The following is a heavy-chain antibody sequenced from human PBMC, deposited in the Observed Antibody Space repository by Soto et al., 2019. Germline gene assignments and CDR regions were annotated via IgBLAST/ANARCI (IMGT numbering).Heavy chain of an antibody. CDR1: GGTFSSYT. Sequence: SVKVSCKASGGTFSSYTISWVRQAPGQGLEWMGRIIPILGIANYAQKFQGRVTITADKSTSTAYMELSSLRSEDTAVYYCARACGVVIYYYFDYWGQGALVNVSS. D-gene: IGHD3-3*01. V-gene: IGHV1-69*02. CDR2: IIPILGIA. CDR3: ARACGVVIYYYFDY. J-gene: IGHJ4*02.